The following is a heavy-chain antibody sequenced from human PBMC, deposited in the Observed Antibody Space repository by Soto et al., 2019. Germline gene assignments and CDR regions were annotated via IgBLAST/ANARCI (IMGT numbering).Heavy chain of an antibody. CDR1: GGTFSNHV. D-gene: IGHD2-15*01. V-gene: IGHV1-69*01. CDR2: IIPLFGTS. Sequence: QVPLVQSGPEVKKPGSSVKVSCKASGGTFSNHVFTWVRQAPGQGLEWMGGIIPLFGTSNYAQKFQGRVTLIADESTSTAYMELSSLRSEDTAVYYCARGSRDCSGGSCFPLPTAEYFRHWGQGTLVTVSS. CDR3: ARGSRDCSGGSCFPLPTAEYFRH. J-gene: IGHJ1*01.